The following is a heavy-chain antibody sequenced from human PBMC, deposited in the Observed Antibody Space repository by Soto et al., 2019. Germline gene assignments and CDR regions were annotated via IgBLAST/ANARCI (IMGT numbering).Heavy chain of an antibody. CDR1: GFTFSSYA. V-gene: IGHV3-23*01. CDR3: GRRTSGWYLDY. Sequence: EVQLLESGGGLVQPGGSLRLSCAASGFTFSSYAMSWVRQAPGKGLEWVSTISGSGGSAYYADSVKGRFTISRDNSKNTLYLQMNSLRAEDTAVYYCGRRTSGWYLDYWGQGTLVTVSS. J-gene: IGHJ4*02. D-gene: IGHD6-19*01. CDR2: ISGSGGSA.